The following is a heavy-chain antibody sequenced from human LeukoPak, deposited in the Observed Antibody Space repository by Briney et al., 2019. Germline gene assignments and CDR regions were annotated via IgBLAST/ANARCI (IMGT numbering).Heavy chain of an antibody. J-gene: IGHJ4*02. CDR3: AREEVAAAGTGGY. Sequence: TPSETLSLTCTVSGYSISSGYYWGWIRQPPGKGLEWIGSIYHSGSTYYNPSLKSRVTISVDTSKNQFSLKLSSVTAADTAVYYCAREEVAAAGTGGYWGQGTLVTVSS. D-gene: IGHD6-13*01. V-gene: IGHV4-38-2*02. CDR2: IYHSGST. CDR1: GYSISSGYY.